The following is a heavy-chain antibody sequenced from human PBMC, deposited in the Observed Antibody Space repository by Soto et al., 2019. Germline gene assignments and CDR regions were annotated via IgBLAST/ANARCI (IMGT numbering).Heavy chain of an antibody. CDR2: IKQDGSEK. D-gene: IGHD3-3*01. CDR3: ARVARSTPRITIFGVVPSPDY. CDR1: GFTFSSYW. Sequence: PGGSLRLSCAASGFTFSSYWMSWVRQAPGKGLEWVANIKQDGSEKYYVDSVKGRFTISRDNAKNSLYLQMNSLRAEDTAVYYCARVARSTPRITIFGVVPSPDYWGQGTLVTVSS. J-gene: IGHJ4*02. V-gene: IGHV3-7*01.